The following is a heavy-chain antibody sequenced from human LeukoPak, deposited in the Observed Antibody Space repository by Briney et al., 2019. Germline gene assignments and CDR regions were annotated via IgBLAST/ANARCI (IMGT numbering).Heavy chain of an antibody. CDR3: AADPQVTLRSAFEV. CDR1: GYSLSELS. CDR2: FDPEDGKA. Sequence: GASVKVSCKVSGYSLSELSMHWVRQAPGKGLEWMGGFDPEDGKAIFAQKFQGRVTMTEDTSTDTAYMEVRGLRSEDTALYYCAADPQVTLRSAFEVWGQGTMVIVSS. V-gene: IGHV1-24*01. D-gene: IGHD4-17*01. J-gene: IGHJ3*01.